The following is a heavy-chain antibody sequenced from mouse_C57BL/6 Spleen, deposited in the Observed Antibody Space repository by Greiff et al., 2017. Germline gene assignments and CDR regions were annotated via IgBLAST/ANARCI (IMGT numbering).Heavy chain of an antibody. Sequence: QVQLQQPGAELVMPGASVKLSCKASGYTFTSYWMHWVKQRPGQGLGWIGEIDPSDSYTNYNQKFKGKSTLTVDKSSSTAYMQLSSLTSEDAAVYYCARRDYDGSSLYAMDYWGQGTSVTVSS. J-gene: IGHJ4*01. CDR3: ARRDYDGSSLYAMDY. CDR1: GYTFTSYW. CDR2: IDPSDSYT. V-gene: IGHV1-69*01. D-gene: IGHD1-1*01.